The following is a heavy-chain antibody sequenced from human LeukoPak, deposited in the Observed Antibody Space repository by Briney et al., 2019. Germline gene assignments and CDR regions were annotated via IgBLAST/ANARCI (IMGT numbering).Heavy chain of an antibody. CDR3: AREAPPPDYHYNYYMDV. Sequence: GGSLRLSCAAAGFTFSSYWMTWVRQAPGKGLEWVASIKQDGSEKYYVDSVKGRFTISRDNAKNSLYLQMNSLRAEDTAVYYCAREAPPPDYHYNYYMDVWGKGTTVTVSS. CDR1: GFTFSSYW. V-gene: IGHV3-7*01. J-gene: IGHJ6*03. CDR2: IKQDGSEK.